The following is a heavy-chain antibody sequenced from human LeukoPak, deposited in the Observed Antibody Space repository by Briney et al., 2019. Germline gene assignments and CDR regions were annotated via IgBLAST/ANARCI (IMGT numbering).Heavy chain of an antibody. CDR2: INHSGST. CDR3: ARTYKAWAGGYYFDY. D-gene: IGHD6-19*01. V-gene: IGHV4-34*01. Sequence: SETLSLTCAVYGGSFSGCYWSWIRQPPGKGLEWIGEINHSGSTNYNPSLKSRVTISVDTSKNQFSLKLSSVTAADTAVYYCARTYKAWAGGYYFDYWGQGTLVTVSS. J-gene: IGHJ4*02. CDR1: GGSFSGCY.